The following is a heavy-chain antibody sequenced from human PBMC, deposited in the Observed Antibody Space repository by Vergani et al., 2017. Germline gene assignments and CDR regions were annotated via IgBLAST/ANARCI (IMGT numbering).Heavy chain of an antibody. D-gene: IGHD3-9*01. CDR1: GISFNSYW. J-gene: IGHJ5*01. V-gene: IGHV3-74*03. CDR3: ARARCIETCYMSYWLDS. CDR2: IKSDGSIT. Sequence: DVHLAESGGGFFQPGGSLRLSCSASGISFNSYWMHWVRQVPGKGLLWVSRIKSDGSITAYADSVKGRFTISRDNAQNTLDLQTNSLRVEDTGVYYCARARCIETCYMSYWLDSWGQGTLVTVSS.